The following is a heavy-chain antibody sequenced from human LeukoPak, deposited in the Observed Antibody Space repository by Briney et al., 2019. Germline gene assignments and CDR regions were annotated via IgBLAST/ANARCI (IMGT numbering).Heavy chain of an antibody. Sequence: SGGSLRLSCAASGFTFSSYAMSWVRQAPGKGLEWVSAISGSGGSTYYADSVKGRFTISRDNSKNTLYLQMNSLRAEDTAVYYCAKGGLWTRRYFDYWGQGTLVTVSS. D-gene: IGHD2/OR15-2a*01. CDR2: ISGSGGST. J-gene: IGHJ4*02. CDR3: AKGGLWTRRYFDY. V-gene: IGHV3-23*01. CDR1: GFTFSSYA.